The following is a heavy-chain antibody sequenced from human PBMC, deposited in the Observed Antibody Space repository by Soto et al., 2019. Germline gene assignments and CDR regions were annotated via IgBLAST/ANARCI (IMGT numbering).Heavy chain of an antibody. Sequence: GSLRLSCESSGFTFNTYSMHWVRQPPGKGLEWLAAIWYDGTQKYYADSVKGRFIISRDNSKKTLYLEMNSLRAEDTAVYYCARAGGTTVTGLWHFDSWGQGTLVTVSS. CDR3: ARAGGTTVTGLWHFDS. D-gene: IGHD4-17*01. J-gene: IGHJ4*02. CDR1: GFTFNTYS. CDR2: IWYDGTQK. V-gene: IGHV3-33*01.